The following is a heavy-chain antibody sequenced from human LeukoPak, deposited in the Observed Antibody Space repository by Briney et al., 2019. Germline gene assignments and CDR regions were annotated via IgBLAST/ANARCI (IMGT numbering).Heavy chain of an antibody. D-gene: IGHD3-10*01. V-gene: IGHV4-39*01. CDR1: GGSISSSSYY. CDR3: ARTLGRLRFGGLFSPLNWFDP. J-gene: IGHJ5*02. CDR2: IYYSGST. Sequence: PSETLSLTCTVSGGSISSSSYYWGWIRQPPGKGLEWIGSIYYSGSTYYNPSLKSRVTISVDTSKNQFSLKLSSVTAADTAVYYCARTLGRLRFGGLFSPLNWFDPWGQGTLVTVSS.